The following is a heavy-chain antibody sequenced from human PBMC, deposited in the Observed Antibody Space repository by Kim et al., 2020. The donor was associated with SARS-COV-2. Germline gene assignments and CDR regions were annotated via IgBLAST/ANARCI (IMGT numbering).Heavy chain of an antibody. V-gene: IGHV3-9*01. D-gene: IGHD6-19*01. CDR2: ISWNSGSI. CDR1: GFTFDDYA. J-gene: IGHJ4*02. Sequence: GGSLRLSCAASGFTFDDYAMHWVRQAPGKGLEWVSGISWNSGSIGYADSVKGRFTISRDNAKNSLYLQMNSLRAEDTALYYCAKDQESSGWYTFDYWGQG. CDR3: AKDQESSGWYTFDY.